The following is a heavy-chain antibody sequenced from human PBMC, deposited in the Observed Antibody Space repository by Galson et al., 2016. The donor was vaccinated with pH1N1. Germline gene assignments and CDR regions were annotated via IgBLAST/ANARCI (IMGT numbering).Heavy chain of an antibody. CDR2: IYWDDDK. Sequence: PALVKPTQTLTLTCTFSGFSLSTSGVGVGWIRQPPGKALEWLALIYWDDDKRYSPSLKSRLSITEDTSKSQVVLKMATMDPADTATYYCVHSTRIIGYCGGAPCYFYYFETWGQGTLVTVSS. J-gene: IGHJ4*02. CDR3: VHSTRIIGYCGGAPCYFYYFET. V-gene: IGHV2-5*02. D-gene: IGHD2-21*01. CDR1: GFSLSTSGVG.